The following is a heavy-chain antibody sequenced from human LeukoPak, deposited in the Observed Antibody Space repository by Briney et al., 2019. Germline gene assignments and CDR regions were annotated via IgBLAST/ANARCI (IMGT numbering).Heavy chain of an antibody. CDR2: IRSSGSII. V-gene: IGHV3-48*03. J-gene: IGHJ3*02. CDR3: ARVNDYGGNDDAFDI. Sequence: PGGSLRLSCAASGFTFSSYEMNWVRKAQGKGLEWVSYIRSSGSIIFSADSVKGRFTISRDNAKNSLYLQMNSLRAEDTAVYYCARVNDYGGNDDAFDIWGQGTMVTVSS. D-gene: IGHD4-23*01. CDR1: GFTFSSYE.